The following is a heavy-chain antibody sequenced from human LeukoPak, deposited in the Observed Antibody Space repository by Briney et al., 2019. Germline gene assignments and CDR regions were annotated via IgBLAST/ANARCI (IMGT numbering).Heavy chain of an antibody. V-gene: IGHV1-8*03. CDR3: ARVAGSIDY. Sequence: GASVKVSCKASGYSFTTYDINWGRHATGQGLEWMGWMNLKSGYTGYAQKFQGRVTITRDTSTSTVYMELSSLRSEDTAVYYCARVAGSIDYWGQGTLVTVSS. CDR1: GYSFTTYD. D-gene: IGHD1-26*01. J-gene: IGHJ4*02. CDR2: MNLKSGYT.